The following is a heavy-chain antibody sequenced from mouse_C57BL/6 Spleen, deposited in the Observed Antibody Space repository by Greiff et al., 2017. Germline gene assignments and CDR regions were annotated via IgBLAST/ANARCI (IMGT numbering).Heavy chain of an antibody. J-gene: IGHJ2*01. D-gene: IGHD1-1*01. Sequence: QVQLKQSGAELVRPGTSVKVSCKASGYAFTNYLIEWVKQRPGQGLEWIGVINPGSGGTNYNEKFKGKATLTADKSSSTAYMQLSSLTSEDSAVYFCARSPYYYGSSLFDDWGQGTTLTVSS. CDR2: INPGSGGT. V-gene: IGHV1-54*01. CDR1: GYAFTNYL. CDR3: ARSPYYYGSSLFDD.